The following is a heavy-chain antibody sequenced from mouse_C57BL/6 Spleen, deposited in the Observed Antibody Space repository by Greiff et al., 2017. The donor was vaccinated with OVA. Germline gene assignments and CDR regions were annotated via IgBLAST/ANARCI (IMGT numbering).Heavy chain of an antibody. J-gene: IGHJ4*01. CDR1: GYTFTSYW. CDR2: IDPSDSYT. V-gene: IGHV1-69*01. D-gene: IGHD1-1*01. Sequence: QVHVKQPGAELVMPGASVKLSCKASGYTFTSYWMHWVKQRPGQGLEWIGEIDPSDSYTNYNQKFKGKSTLTVDKSSSTAYMQLSSLTSEDSAVYYCARGDYYYGSSSLNYAMDYWGQGTSVTVSS. CDR3: ARGDYYYGSSSLNYAMDY.